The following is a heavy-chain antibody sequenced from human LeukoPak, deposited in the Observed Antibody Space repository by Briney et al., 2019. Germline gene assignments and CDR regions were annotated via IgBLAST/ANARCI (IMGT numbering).Heavy chain of an antibody. D-gene: IGHD2-21*02. CDR1: GDSISTYF. Sequence: PSETLSLTCTVSGDSISTYFWSWIRQPPGKGLQWTGYIYYSGSTNYNPSLKSRVTISVDPSKNQFSLKLSSVIAADTAVYYCAREAYCGGDCYSGFDYWGQGTLVTVSS. V-gene: IGHV4-59*01. CDR2: IYYSGST. J-gene: IGHJ4*02. CDR3: AREAYCGGDCYSGFDY.